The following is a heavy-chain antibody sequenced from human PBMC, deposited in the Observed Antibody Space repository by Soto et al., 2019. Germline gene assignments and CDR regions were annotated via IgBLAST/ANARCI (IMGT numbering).Heavy chain of an antibody. V-gene: IGHV3-23*01. CDR1: GFSFSSFA. CDR2: ISGSAAST. D-gene: IGHD2-8*01. J-gene: IGHJ6*02. CDR3: AKTMGAMIYAISVYGMDV. Sequence: EVQLLESGGGFIHPGGSLRLSCAASGFSFSSFAMNWVRQAPGKGLEWVSIISGSAASTFYADSVKGRFTIARYNSKSTLYLKINSLRAEDTAVYYCAKTMGAMIYAISVYGMDVWGQGTTVTVSS.